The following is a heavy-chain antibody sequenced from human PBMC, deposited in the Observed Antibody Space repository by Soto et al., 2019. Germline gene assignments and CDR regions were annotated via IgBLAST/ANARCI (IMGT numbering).Heavy chain of an antibody. CDR3: ARRGGSSSGYYYAMDV. CDR2: IYSNGDT. D-gene: IGHD6-6*01. V-gene: IGHV4-31*03. Sequence: SETLSLTCSVSSDSMNSGGYYWSWIRQHPGKGLEWIGYIYSNGDTYYNPSLKSRVTISVDTSKSQFSLNLTSVTAADTAVYYCARRGGSSSGYYYAMDVWGQGTTVTVSS. J-gene: IGHJ6*02. CDR1: SDSMNSGGYY.